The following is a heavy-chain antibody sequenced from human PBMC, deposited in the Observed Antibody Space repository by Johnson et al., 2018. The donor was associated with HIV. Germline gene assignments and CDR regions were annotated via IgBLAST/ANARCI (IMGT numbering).Heavy chain of an antibody. CDR1: GFTFRSYE. Sequence: VQLVESGGGLVQPGGSLKLSCTASGFTFRSYEMNWVRQAPGRGLEWVSYISSTSKTIYHADSVKGRFTVSRDNAKNSLYLQMNSLRAEDTAVYYCARRYEGAFDIWGQGTMVTVSS. D-gene: IGHD1-14*01. J-gene: IGHJ3*02. CDR2: ISSTSKTI. V-gene: IGHV3-48*03. CDR3: ARRYEGAFDI.